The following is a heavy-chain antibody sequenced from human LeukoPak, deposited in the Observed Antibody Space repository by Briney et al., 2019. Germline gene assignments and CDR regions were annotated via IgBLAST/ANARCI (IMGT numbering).Heavy chain of an antibody. D-gene: IGHD2-21*02. CDR2: IHTSGST. CDR3: ARVTDSRYNWFDP. Sequence: TSETLSLTCTVSGGSISSYYWTWIRQPAGKGPEWIGRIHTSGSTNYNPSLKSRVNMSVDTSKNQFSLKLSSVTAADTAVYYCARVTDSRYNWFDPWGQGTLVTVSS. CDR1: GGSISSYY. J-gene: IGHJ5*02. V-gene: IGHV4-4*07.